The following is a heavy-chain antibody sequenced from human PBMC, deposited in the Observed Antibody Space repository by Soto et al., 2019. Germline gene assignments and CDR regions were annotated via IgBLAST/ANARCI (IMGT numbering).Heavy chain of an antibody. J-gene: IGHJ5*02. CDR1: GFTFSSYG. V-gene: IGHV3-33*01. Sequence: GGSLRLSCAASGFTFSSYGLHWVRQAPGKGLEWVAVIWYDGTKAYYADSVKGRFTISRDNSKKTVYLQMNSLRAEDTAVYYCARDTDTSSHYSRFDPWGQGTLVTVSS. CDR2: IWYDGTKA. CDR3: ARDTDTSSHYSRFDP. D-gene: IGHD3-22*01.